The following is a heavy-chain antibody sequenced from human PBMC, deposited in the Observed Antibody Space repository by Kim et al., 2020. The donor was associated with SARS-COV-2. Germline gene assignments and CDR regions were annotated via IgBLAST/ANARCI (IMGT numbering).Heavy chain of an antibody. D-gene: IGHD2-8*01. CDR1: GYRFPTYW. CDR2: ITPADSNA. V-gene: IGHV5-51*01. Sequence: GESLKISCKASGYRFPTYWIGWVRQVPGKGLEWMGIITPADSNATYSPSFQGQVTFSADKSITTAYLQWSSLKASDTAIYYCARRKYYADGVFYGNYFDHWGQGTLVTVSS. J-gene: IGHJ4*02. CDR3: ARRKYYADGVFYGNYFDH.